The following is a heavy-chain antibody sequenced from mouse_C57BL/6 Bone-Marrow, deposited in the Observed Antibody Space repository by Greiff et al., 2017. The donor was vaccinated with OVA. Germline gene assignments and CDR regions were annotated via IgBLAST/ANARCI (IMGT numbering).Heavy chain of an antibody. CDR3: TTCCYYVWFAY. CDR1: GFNIKDDY. CDR2: IDPENGDT. Sequence: VQLQQSGAELVRPGASVKLSCTASGFNIKDDYMHWVKQRPEQGLEWIGWIDPENGDTEYASKFQGKATITADTSSNTAYLQLSSLTSEDTAVYYCTTCCYYVWFAYWGQGTLVTVSA. V-gene: IGHV14-4*01. D-gene: IGHD1-1*01. J-gene: IGHJ3*01.